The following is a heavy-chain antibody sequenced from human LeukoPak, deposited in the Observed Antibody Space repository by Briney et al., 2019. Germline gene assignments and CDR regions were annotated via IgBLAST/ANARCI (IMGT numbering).Heavy chain of an antibody. J-gene: IGHJ6*03. D-gene: IGHD6-19*01. Sequence: GRSLRLSCAASGFTFDDYAMHWVRQAPGKGLEWFSGISWNSGSIGYADSVKGRFTISRDNAKNSLYLQMNSLRAEDTALYYCAKDIPYSSGWYQYYYYMDVWGKGTTVTVSS. CDR2: ISWNSGSI. CDR1: GFTFDDYA. V-gene: IGHV3-9*01. CDR3: AKDIPYSSGWYQYYYYMDV.